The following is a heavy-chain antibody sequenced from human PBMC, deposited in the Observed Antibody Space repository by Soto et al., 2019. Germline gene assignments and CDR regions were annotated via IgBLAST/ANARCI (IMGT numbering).Heavy chain of an antibody. V-gene: IGHV1-3*01. CDR3: VMVRGVIGWGLDD. J-gene: IGHJ4*02. D-gene: IGHD3-10*01. Sequence: ASVKVSCKASGYTFTSYAMHWVRQAPGQRLEWMGWINAGNGNTKYSQKFQGRVTITRDTSASTAYMELSSLRSEDTAVYYCVMVRGVIGWGLDDWGQGTLVTVSS. CDR2: INAGNGNT. CDR1: GYTFTSYA.